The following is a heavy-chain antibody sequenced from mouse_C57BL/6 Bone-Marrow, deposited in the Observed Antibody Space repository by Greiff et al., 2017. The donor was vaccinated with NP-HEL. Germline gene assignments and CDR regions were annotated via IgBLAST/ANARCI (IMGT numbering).Heavy chain of an antibody. CDR2: IYPRSGNT. D-gene: IGHD4-1*01. V-gene: IGHV1-81*01. CDR3: ARANWDVPLDY. J-gene: IGHJ2*01. Sequence: VKVVESGAELARPGASVKLSCKASGYTFTSYGISWVKQRTGQGLEWIGEIYPRSGNTYYTEKFKGKATLTADKSSSTAYMELRSLTSEDSAVYFCARANWDVPLDYWGQGTTLTVSS. CDR1: GYTFTSYG.